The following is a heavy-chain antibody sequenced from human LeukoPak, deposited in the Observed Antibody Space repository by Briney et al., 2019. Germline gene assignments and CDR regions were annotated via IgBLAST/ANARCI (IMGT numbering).Heavy chain of an antibody. Sequence: GESLKISCKGSGYSFTSYWIGWVRQMPGKGLEWMGIIYPGDSDTRYSPSFQGQVTISADKSISTAYLQWSSLKASDTAMYYCARRGGDCSGGSCYPTAGDYYYGMDVWGQGTTVTVSS. CDR2: IYPGDSDT. V-gene: IGHV5-51*01. CDR3: ARRGGDCSGGSCYPTAGDYYYGMDV. CDR1: GYSFTSYW. D-gene: IGHD2-15*01. J-gene: IGHJ6*02.